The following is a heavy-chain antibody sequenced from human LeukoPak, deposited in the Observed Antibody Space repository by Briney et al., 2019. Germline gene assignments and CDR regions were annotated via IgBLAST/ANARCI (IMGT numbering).Heavy chain of an antibody. Sequence: SQTLSLTCTDSGGSISGSYWSSIRQPPRKGLEWIAYMYNSGSTNYNPSLKSRVTISIDTSKNQFSLKLSSLTAADTAIYYCARGIESYGDYGYWGQGILVTVSS. CDR1: GGSISGSY. CDR3: ARGIESYGDYGY. D-gene: IGHD4-17*01. CDR2: MYNSGST. V-gene: IGHV4-59*01. J-gene: IGHJ4*02.